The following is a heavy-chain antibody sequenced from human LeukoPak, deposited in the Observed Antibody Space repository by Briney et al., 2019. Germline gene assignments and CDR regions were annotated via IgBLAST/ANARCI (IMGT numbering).Heavy chain of an antibody. D-gene: IGHD3-10*01. CDR1: GYTFTSYY. V-gene: IGHV1-46*01. Sequence: ASVKVSCKASGYTFTSYYLHWVRQAPGQGLEWMGIINPSGGSTSYAQKFQGRVTMTRDMSTSTVYMELSSLRSEDTAVYYCARDGLGTYGSGSYYNALDYWGQGTLVTVSS. J-gene: IGHJ4*02. CDR3: ARDGLGTYGSGSYYNALDY. CDR2: INPSGGST.